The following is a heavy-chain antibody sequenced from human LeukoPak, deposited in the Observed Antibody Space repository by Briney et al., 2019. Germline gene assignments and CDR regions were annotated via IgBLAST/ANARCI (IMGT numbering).Heavy chain of an antibody. D-gene: IGHD1-1*01. J-gene: IGHJ4*02. CDR1: GGSISTYY. V-gene: IGHV4-59*01. CDR3: ARVGDWNDLVY. Sequence: PSETLSLTCTVSGGSISTYYWSWIRQPPGKGLEWIGYISYTVTTNYNTSLKSRVTISVDTSKNQFSLKLSSVTAADTAVYYCARVGDWNDLVYWGQGTLVTVSP. CDR2: ISYTVTT.